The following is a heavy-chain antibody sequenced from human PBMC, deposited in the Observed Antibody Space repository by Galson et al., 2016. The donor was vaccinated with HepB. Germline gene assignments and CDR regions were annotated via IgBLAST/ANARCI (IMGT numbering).Heavy chain of an antibody. J-gene: IGHJ4*02. V-gene: IGHV3-30*18. CDR1: GFTFNRRG. CDR3: AKRHEYCPPVGCSVDS. D-gene: IGHD2/OR15-2a*01. Sequence: SLRLSCAASGFTFNRRGMHWVRQAPGKGLEWVAADSMDGRRKFYADSVKGRFTISRDNSNNMLFLQMSSLRVDDMAVYYCAKRHEYCPPVGCSVDSWGQGTLVSVSS. CDR2: DSMDGRRK.